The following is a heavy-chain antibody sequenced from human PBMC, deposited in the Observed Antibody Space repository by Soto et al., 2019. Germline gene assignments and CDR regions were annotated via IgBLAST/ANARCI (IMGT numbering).Heavy chain of an antibody. CDR1: GGSISSYY. CDR3: ATFHWYFDL. J-gene: IGHJ2*01. CDR2: IYYTGST. Sequence: QVQLQESGPGLVKPSETLSLTCTVSGGSISSYYWSWIRQPPGKGLEWIGYIYYTGSTNYNPSLKSRVTISVDTYKNQFSLQLSSVTAADTAVYYCATFHWYFDLWGRGTLVTVSS. V-gene: IGHV4-59*03.